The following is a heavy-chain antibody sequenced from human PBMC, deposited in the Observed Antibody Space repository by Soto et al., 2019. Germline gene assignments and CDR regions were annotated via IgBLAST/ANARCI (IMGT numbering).Heavy chain of an antibody. J-gene: IGHJ4*02. D-gene: IGHD3-3*01. V-gene: IGHV4-39*01. CDR2: IYYSGST. CDR1: GGSISRCSFY. CDR3: ASLPLMYYDFWSGTYYFDY. Sequence: SETPSLTCPFSGGSISRCSFYWGRIPQPPGEGLEWIGSIYYSGSTYYNPSLKSRVTISVDTSKNQFSLKLSSVTAADTAVYYCASLPLMYYDFWSGTYYFDYWGQGTLVTVSS.